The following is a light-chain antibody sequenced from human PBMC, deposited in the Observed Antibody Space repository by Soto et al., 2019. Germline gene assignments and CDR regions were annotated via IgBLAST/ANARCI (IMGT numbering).Light chain of an antibody. Sequence: QSVLTQPPSVSAAPGQRVTISCSGSSSNIGGNSVSWYQQLPGTAPKLLIYDDDKRPSGIPDRFSGSKSGTSATLGITGFQTGEEADNYCGSWDSSMSAYVFGAGTKVTVL. V-gene: IGLV1-51*01. CDR1: SSNIGGNS. CDR2: DDD. CDR3: GSWDSSMSAYV. J-gene: IGLJ1*01.